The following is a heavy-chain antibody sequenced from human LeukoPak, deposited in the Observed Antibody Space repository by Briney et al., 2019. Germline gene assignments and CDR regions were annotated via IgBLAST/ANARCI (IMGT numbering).Heavy chain of an antibody. J-gene: IGHJ4*02. V-gene: IGHV4-38-2*01. D-gene: IGHD2-2*01. CDR3: ARGHCSSTSCYSDY. CDR2: VYHSGST. CDR1: GYSISSGYC. Sequence: PSETLSLTCAVSGYSISSGYCWGWIRQPPGKGLEWIGSVYHSGSTYYNRSLKSRVTISIDTSKNQFFLKLSSVTAADTAVYYCARGHCSSTSCYSDYWGQGTLVTVSS.